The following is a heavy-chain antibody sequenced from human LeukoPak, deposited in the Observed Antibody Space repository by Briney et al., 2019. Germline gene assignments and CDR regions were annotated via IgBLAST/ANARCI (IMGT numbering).Heavy chain of an antibody. D-gene: IGHD2-21*02. J-gene: IGHJ4*02. CDR2: INPSGGST. Sequence: ASVKVSCKASGYTFTSYDINWVRQATGQGLEWMGIINPSGGSTSYAQKFQGRVTMPRDTSTSTVYMELSSLRSEDTAVYYCAIYCGGDCSLADYWGQGTLVTVSS. CDR1: GYTFTSYD. V-gene: IGHV1-46*01. CDR3: AIYCGGDCSLADY.